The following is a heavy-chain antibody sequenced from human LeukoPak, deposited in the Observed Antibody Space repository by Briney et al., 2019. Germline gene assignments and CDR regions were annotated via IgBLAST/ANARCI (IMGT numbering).Heavy chain of an antibody. D-gene: IGHD1-1*01. J-gene: IGHJ4*02. V-gene: IGHV3-30*02. Sequence: GGSLRLSCAASGLTFTAAGTHWVRQTPGKGLERMAFIWSDGSRRFYADSVKGRFTISRDDSKDTLYLEMDSLRAEDTAIYYCAKDKGTLYFDYWGQGALVTVSS. CDR1: GLTFTAAG. CDR3: AKDKGTLYFDY. CDR2: IWSDGSRR.